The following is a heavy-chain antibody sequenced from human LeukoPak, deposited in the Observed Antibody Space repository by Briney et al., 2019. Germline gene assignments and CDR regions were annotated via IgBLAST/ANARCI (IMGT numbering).Heavy chain of an antibody. CDR2: ISPILGIA. J-gene: IGHJ3*02. CDR3: ARGIEYSSSWSGNAFDI. CDR1: GGTFSSYA. V-gene: IGHV1-69*04. D-gene: IGHD6-13*01. Sequence: GASVKVSCKASGGTFSSYAISWVRQAPGQGLEWMGRISPILGIANYAQKFQGRVTITADKSTSTAYMELSSLRSEDTAVYYCARGIEYSSSWSGNAFDIWGQGTMVTVSS.